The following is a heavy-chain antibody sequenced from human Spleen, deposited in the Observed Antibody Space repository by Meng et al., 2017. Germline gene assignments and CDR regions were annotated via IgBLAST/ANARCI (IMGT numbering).Heavy chain of an antibody. D-gene: IGHD6-19*01. CDR2: IYYSGST. J-gene: IGHJ6*02. Sequence: SETLSLTCTVSGGSISSYYWSWIRQPPGKGLEWIGYIYYSGSTNYNPSLKSRVTISIDTSKNQFSLKLSSVTAADTAVYYCARGAYSSGWYPSSLYYYYGMDVWGQGTTVTVSS. CDR3: ARGAYSSGWYPSSLYYYYGMDV. V-gene: IGHV4-59*01. CDR1: GGSISSYY.